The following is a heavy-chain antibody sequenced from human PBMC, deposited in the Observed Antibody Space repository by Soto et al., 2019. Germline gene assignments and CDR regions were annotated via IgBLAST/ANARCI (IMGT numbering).Heavy chain of an antibody. Sequence: PGESLKISCKGSVYSFTSYWIGWVRQMPGKGLECMGIIYPGDSDTRYSPSFQGQVTISADKSISTAYLQWSSLRASDTAMYYCARRGIGGNDAFDIWGQGTMVTVSS. CDR2: IYPGDSDT. J-gene: IGHJ3*02. CDR3: ARRGIGGNDAFDI. CDR1: VYSFTSYW. V-gene: IGHV5-51*01. D-gene: IGHD1-1*01.